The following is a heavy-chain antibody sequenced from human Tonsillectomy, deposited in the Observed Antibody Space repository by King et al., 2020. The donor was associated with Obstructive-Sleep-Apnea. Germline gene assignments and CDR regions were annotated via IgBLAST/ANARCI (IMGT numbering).Heavy chain of an antibody. CDR3: ARLMGYYGSGSSHFDY. CDR1: GYSFTSYW. D-gene: IGHD3-10*01. V-gene: IGHV5-51*01. CDR2: IYPGDSDT. Sequence: VQLVQSGAEVKKPGESLKISCKGSGYSFTSYWIGWVRQMPGKGLEWMGIIYPGDSDTRYSPSFQGQVTISADKSISTAYLQWSSLKASDTAMYYCARLMGYYGSGSSHFDYWGQGTLVTVSS. J-gene: IGHJ4*02.